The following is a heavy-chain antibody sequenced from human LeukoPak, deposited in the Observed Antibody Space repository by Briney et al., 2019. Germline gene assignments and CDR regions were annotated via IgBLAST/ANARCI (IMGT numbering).Heavy chain of an antibody. D-gene: IGHD1-26*01. V-gene: IGHV1-2*02. CDR3: ARAGPYSGSPKAPFDY. CDR2: INPNSGGT. J-gene: IGHJ4*02. CDR1: GYTFTGYY. Sequence: GASVKVSCKASGYTFTGYYMHWVRQAPGQGREWMGWINPNSGGTNYAQKFQGRVAMTRDTSISTAYMELSRLRSDDTAVYYCARAGPYSGSPKAPFDYWGQGTLVTVSS.